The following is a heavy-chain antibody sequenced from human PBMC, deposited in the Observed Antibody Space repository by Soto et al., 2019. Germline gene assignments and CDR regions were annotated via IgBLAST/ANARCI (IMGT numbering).Heavy chain of an antibody. Sequence: EVQLVESGGGLVQPGGSLRLCCAASGFAFSDYEMNWVRQAPGKGLEWISYISSTASTIHYADSVKGRFNISRDNAKNSLYLQMNSLRAEDSAVYYCARAAGIMTRGFHVMDVWGQGTTVTVSS. J-gene: IGHJ6*01. CDR2: ISSTASTI. V-gene: IGHV3-48*03. CDR3: ARAAGIMTRGFHVMDV. CDR1: GFAFSDYE. D-gene: IGHD3-10*01.